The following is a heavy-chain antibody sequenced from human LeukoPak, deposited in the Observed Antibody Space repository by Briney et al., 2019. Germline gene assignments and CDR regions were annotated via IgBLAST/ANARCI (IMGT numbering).Heavy chain of an antibody. CDR3: VKRDAYDSSGYYGN. Sequence: GGSLRLSCSASGFMFSSYAMHWVRQAPGKGLEPVSAINSDGGNTYYADSVKGRFTISRDNSKNTLYLQMSSLRAEDTAVYYCVKRDAYDSSGYYGNWGQGTLVTVSS. CDR2: INSDGGNT. CDR1: GFMFSSYA. J-gene: IGHJ4*02. D-gene: IGHD3-22*01. V-gene: IGHV3-64D*06.